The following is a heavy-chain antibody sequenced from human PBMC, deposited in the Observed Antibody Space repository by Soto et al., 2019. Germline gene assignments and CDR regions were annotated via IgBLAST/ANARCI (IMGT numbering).Heavy chain of an antibody. Sequence: GGSLRLSCAASGFTFSSYGMHWVRQAPGKGLEWVAVISYDGSNKYYADSVKGRFTISRDNSKNTLYLQMNSLRAEDTAVYYCAKDTLRSGYDYVWGSYRPTYYFDYWGQGTLVTVSS. CDR1: GFTFSSYG. D-gene: IGHD3-16*02. V-gene: IGHV3-30*18. CDR2: ISYDGSNK. CDR3: AKDTLRSGYDYVWGSYRPTYYFDY. J-gene: IGHJ4*02.